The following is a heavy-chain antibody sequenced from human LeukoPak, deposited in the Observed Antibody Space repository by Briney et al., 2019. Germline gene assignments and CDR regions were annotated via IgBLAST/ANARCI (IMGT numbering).Heavy chain of an antibody. Sequence: SETLSLTCTVSGGSIRSSYYYWGWIRQPPGKGLEWIGSIYDSGSTYYNPSLKSRVTISVDTSKNQFSLKLNSVTAADTAVYYCAGEPENYYDFWSGYQDWGQGTLVTVSS. D-gene: IGHD3-3*01. J-gene: IGHJ4*02. CDR1: GGSIRSSYYY. CDR3: AGEPENYYDFWSGYQD. V-gene: IGHV4-39*02. CDR2: IYDSGST.